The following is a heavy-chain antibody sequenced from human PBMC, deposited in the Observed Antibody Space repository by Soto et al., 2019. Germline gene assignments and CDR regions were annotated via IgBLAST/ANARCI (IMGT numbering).Heavy chain of an antibody. CDR3: ARELEYPDL. J-gene: IGHJ2*01. CDR2: ISKSGGTT. V-gene: IGHV3-48*03. CDR1: GFTFSAYE. D-gene: IGHD2-2*02. Sequence: GGSLRLSCAASGFTFSAYEIHWVRQAPGQGLEWVSYISKSGGTTYYADSVKGRFTISRDNAKNSLYLQMNSLRAEDTAVYYCARELEYPDLWGRGTLVTVSS.